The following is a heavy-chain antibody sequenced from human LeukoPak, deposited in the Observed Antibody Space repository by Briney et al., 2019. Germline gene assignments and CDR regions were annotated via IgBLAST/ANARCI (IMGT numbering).Heavy chain of an antibody. Sequence: SVKVSCKASGGTFSSYAISWVRQAPGQGLEWMGRIIPILGIANYAQKFQGRVTITADKSTSTAYMELSSLRSEDTAVYYCARGPGFWSGYYWFDPWGQGTLVTVSS. J-gene: IGHJ5*02. CDR1: GGTFSSYA. V-gene: IGHV1-69*04. CDR2: IIPILGIA. CDR3: ARGPGFWSGYYWFDP. D-gene: IGHD3-3*01.